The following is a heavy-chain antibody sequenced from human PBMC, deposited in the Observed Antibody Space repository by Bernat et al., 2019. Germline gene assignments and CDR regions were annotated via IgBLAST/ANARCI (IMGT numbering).Heavy chain of an antibody. J-gene: IGHJ3*01. CDR1: GFPFSGYA. CDR3: ARDPPGGVIRGGRAFDV. CDR2: LSGDGTST. D-gene: IGHD2-15*01. V-gene: IGHV3-23*01. Sequence: EVQLLESGGGLVQPGGSLRLSCAASGFPFSGYAMNWVRQTPGKGPEWVSSLSGDGTSTYYADSVKGRFTISRDNSKSALYLQMNSLGAEDAAIDYCARDPPGGVIRGGRAFDVWGQGTMVTVSS.